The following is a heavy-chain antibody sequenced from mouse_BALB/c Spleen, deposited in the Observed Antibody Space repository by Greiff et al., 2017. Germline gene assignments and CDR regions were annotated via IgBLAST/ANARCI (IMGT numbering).Heavy chain of an antibody. D-gene: IGHD2-3*01. CDR1: GFSLTSYG. J-gene: IGHJ3*01. CDR3: ARGGYEGGFAY. Sequence: VKLQESGPGLVAPSQSPSITCTVSGFSLTSYGVHWVRQPPGKGLEWLGVIWAGGSTNYNSALMSRLSISKDNSKSQVFLKMNSLQTDDTAMYYCARGGYEGGFAYWGQGTLVTVSA. CDR2: IWAGGST. V-gene: IGHV2-9*02.